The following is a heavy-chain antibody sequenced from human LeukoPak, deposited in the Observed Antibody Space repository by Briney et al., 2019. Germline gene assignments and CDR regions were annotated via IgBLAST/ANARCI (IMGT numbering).Heavy chain of an antibody. D-gene: IGHD2-21*01. CDR3: ARGPSYCGGDCYYYFDY. CDR1: GYTFTSYY. J-gene: IGHJ4*02. V-gene: IGHV1-46*01. Sequence: GASVKVSCKASGYTFTSYYMYWVRQAPGQGLEWMGIINPGGGGTSYAQKFQGRVTMTRDTSTSTVYMELSSLRSEDTAVYYCARGPSYCGGDCYYYFDYWGQGTLVTVSS. CDR2: INPGGGGT.